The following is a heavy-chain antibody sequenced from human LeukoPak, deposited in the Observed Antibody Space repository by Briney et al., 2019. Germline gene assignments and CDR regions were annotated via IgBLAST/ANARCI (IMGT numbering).Heavy chain of an antibody. CDR1: GGSFSGYY. CDR3: ARQTGSGLFILP. D-gene: IGHD3/OR15-3a*01. Sequence: TSETLSLTCAVYGGSFSGYYWSWIRQPPGKGLEWIGEINHSGSTNYNPSLKSRVTISVDTSKNQFSLRLTSVTAADTAVYYCARQTGSGLFILPGGQGTLVTVSS. CDR2: INHSGST. J-gene: IGHJ4*02. V-gene: IGHV4-34*01.